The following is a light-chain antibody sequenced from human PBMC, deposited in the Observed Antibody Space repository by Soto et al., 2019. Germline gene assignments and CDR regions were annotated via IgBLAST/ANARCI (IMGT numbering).Light chain of an antibody. CDR2: AAS. Sequence: DIQLTQSPSFLSASVGDRVTITFRTSQVISSYLAWYQQKPGKAPQLLISAASTLQSGVPSRFSGSGSGTEFTLTISSLQPEDFATYYCQQLKSYPLSFGGGTKVEI. CDR3: QQLKSYPLS. CDR1: QVISSY. V-gene: IGKV1-9*01. J-gene: IGKJ4*01.